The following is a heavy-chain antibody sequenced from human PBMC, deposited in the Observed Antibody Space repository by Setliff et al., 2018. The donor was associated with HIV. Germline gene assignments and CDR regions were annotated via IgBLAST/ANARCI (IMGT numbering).Heavy chain of an antibody. CDR3: ARDSGQSFPTAFDI. D-gene: IGHD2-15*01. CDR2: IYYSGST. Sequence: PSETLSLTCTVSGETIRNGFYYWHWMRQPPGKGLEWIGSIYYSGSTHYKSSLKSRVTISVDTSKNQFSLRLSSVTAADTAVYYCARDSGQSFPTAFDIWGQGTMVTVSS. J-gene: IGHJ3*02. CDR1: GETIRNGFYY. V-gene: IGHV4-39*07.